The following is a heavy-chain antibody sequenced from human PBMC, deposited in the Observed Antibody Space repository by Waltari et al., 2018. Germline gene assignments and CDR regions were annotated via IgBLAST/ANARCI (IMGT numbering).Heavy chain of an antibody. CDR3: ARGYDFWSVGNAFDI. CDR1: GFTFSSYW. V-gene: IGHV3-7*01. D-gene: IGHD3-3*01. Sequence: EVQLVESGGGLVQPGGSLRLSCAASGFTFSSYWMSWVRQAPGRGLEWVANIKQYGRGEYDVESGKGRFTISRDNAKNSLYLQMNSLRAEDTAVYYCARGYDFWSVGNAFDIWGQGTMVTVSS. J-gene: IGHJ3*02. CDR2: IKQYGRGE.